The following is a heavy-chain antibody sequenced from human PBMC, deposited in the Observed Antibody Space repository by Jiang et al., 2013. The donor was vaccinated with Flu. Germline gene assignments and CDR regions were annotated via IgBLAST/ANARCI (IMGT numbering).Heavy chain of an antibody. CDR3: ARVLLLDDAFDI. CDR2: TYYRSKWYN. CDR1: GDSVSSNSAA. J-gene: IGHJ3*02. Sequence: GDSVSSNSAAWNWIRQSPSRGLEWLGRTYYRSKWYNDYAVSVKSRITINPDTSKNQFSLQLNSVTPEDTAVYYCARVLLLDDAFDIWGQGTMVTVSS. D-gene: IGHD3-10*01. V-gene: IGHV6-1*01.